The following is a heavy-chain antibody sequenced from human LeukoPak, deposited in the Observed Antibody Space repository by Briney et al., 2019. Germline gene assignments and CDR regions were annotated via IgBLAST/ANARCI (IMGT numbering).Heavy chain of an antibody. CDR2: IYYDGSNN. CDR3: ARDHHPGYHDSLGFNWLDP. J-gene: IGHJ5*02. V-gene: IGHV3-30*12. CDR1: GSTFNSFG. D-gene: IGHD3-22*01. Sequence: PGRSLRLSCAASGSTFNSFGIHSASHAPGKGLECLAVIYYDGSNNFYSDSVKGRFTISRDNSKNTVFLQMSSLRAEDTAVYYCARDHHPGYHDSLGFNWLDPWGQGTLVSVSS.